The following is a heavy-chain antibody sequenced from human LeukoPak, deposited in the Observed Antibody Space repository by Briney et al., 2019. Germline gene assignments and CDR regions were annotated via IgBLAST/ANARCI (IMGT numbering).Heavy chain of an antibody. CDR2: FYHSGNT. J-gene: IGHJ3*02. Sequence: PSETLSLTCAVSGFSISSGFYWGWIRQPPGKGLEWIGSFYHSGNTYYNPSLKSRVTISVDTSKNHFSLKLSSVTAADTAVYYCAREVGIAPTLDAFDIWGQGTMVTVSS. CDR3: AREVGIAPTLDAFDI. CDR1: GFSISSGFY. V-gene: IGHV4-38-2*02. D-gene: IGHD6-13*01.